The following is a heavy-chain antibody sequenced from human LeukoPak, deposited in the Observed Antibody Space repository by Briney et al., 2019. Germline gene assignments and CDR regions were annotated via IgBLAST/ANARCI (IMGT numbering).Heavy chain of an antibody. CDR1: GYTFTGYY. D-gene: IGHD3-10*01. Sequence: ASVKVSCKASGYTFTGYYMHWVRQAPGQGLEWMGWISAYNGNTNYAQKLQGRVTMTTDTSTSTAYMELRSLRSDDTAVYYCATMQYYYGSGSYYLDWGQGTLVTVSS. J-gene: IGHJ4*02. CDR3: ATMQYYYGSGSYYLD. V-gene: IGHV1-18*04. CDR2: ISAYNGNT.